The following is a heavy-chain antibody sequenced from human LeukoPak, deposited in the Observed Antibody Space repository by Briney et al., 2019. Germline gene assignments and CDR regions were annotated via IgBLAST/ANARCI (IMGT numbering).Heavy chain of an antibody. CDR3: ARGFRAAGVY. D-gene: IGHD6-13*01. J-gene: IGHJ4*02. CDR2: INPNSGDT. V-gene: IGHV1-2*02. CDR1: GYTFTDCY. Sequence: ASVKVSCKASGYTFTDCYVHWVRQAPGQGLEWMGWINPNSGDTNYAQKFQGRVAMTRDTSISTAYMELSSLRSDDTAVYYCARGFRAAGVYWGQGTLVTVSS.